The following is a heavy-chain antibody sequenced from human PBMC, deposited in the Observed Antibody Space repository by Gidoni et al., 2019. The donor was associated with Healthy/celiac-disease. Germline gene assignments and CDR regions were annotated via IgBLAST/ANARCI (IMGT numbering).Heavy chain of an antibody. J-gene: IGHJ4*02. CDR2: IYYSGST. D-gene: IGHD2-8*01. Sequence: QVQLQESGPGLVKPSQTLSLTCTVSGGSISSGDYYWSWIRQPPGKGLEWIGYIYYSGSTYYNPSLKSRVTISVDTSKNQFSLKLSSVTAADTAVYYCARGGVLMVYAIQKDAYYFDYWGQGTLVTVSS. V-gene: IGHV4-30-4*01. CDR3: ARGGVLMVYAIQKDAYYFDY. CDR1: GGSISSGDYY.